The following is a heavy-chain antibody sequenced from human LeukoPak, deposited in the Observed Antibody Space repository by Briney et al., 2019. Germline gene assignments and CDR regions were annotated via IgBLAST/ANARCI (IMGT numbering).Heavy chain of an antibody. CDR3: ATPKPVYGDYGVAYYYYMDV. Sequence: GASVKVSCKVSGYTLTELSMHWVRQAPGKGLEWMGGFDPEDGETIYAQKFQGRVTMTEDTSTDTAYMELSSLRSEGTAVYYCATPKPVYGDYGVAYYYYMDVWGKGTTVTVSS. D-gene: IGHD4-17*01. CDR2: FDPEDGET. V-gene: IGHV1-24*01. CDR1: GYTLTELS. J-gene: IGHJ6*03.